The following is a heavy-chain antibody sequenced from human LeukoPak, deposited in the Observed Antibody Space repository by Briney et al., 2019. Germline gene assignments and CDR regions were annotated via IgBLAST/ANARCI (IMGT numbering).Heavy chain of an antibody. V-gene: IGHV3-73*01. CDR2: IRGKANSYAT. D-gene: IGHD2-21*01. CDR3: AKSPPGMLFQS. CDR1: GFTFSASA. J-gene: IGHJ5*02. Sequence: GGSLRLSCAASGFTFSASAIHWVRQASGKGLDWVGRIRGKANSYATAYAASVKRRFTISRDNSKNTLYLQMNSLRAEDTAVYYCAKSPPGMLFQSWGQGTLVTVSS.